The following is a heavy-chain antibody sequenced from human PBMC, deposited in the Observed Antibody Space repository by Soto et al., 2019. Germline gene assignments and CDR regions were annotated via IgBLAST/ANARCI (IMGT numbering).Heavy chain of an antibody. Sequence: PSETLSLTCTVSGRPFSPNYWSWIRQSPGKGLEWVGYIYYGGTTSYNPSLKSRVTISLETSKSQFSLRLTSVTAADTAVYYCARLGRYYQSLDSWGPGTLVTVSS. CDR3: ARLGRYYQSLDS. CDR1: GRPFSPNY. D-gene: IGHD3-10*01. V-gene: IGHV4-59*08. J-gene: IGHJ5*01. CDR2: IYYGGTT.